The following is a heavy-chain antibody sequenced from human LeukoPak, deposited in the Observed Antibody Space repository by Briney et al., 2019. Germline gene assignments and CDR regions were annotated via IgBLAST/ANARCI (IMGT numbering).Heavy chain of an antibody. CDR3: ARAPLGRYCSGGSCYSSSGAVDF. CDR2: IKRDGSEK. J-gene: IGHJ3*01. Sequence: GGSLRLSCAASGFTFSSYWMSWVRQAPGKGPEWVANIKRDGSEKYYVDSVRGRFAISRDNAKNSLYLQMNSLRAEDTAVYYCARAPLGRYCSGGSCYSSSGAVDFWGQGTMVTVSS. CDR1: GFTFSSYW. D-gene: IGHD2-15*01. V-gene: IGHV3-7*01.